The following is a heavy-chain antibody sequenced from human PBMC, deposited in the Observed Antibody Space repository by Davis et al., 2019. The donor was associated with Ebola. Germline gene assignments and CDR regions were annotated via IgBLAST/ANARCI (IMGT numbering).Heavy chain of an antibody. V-gene: IGHV4-4*07. CDR2: IFGSGEFT. Sequence: SETLSLTCSVSGGSFGTHYWSWIRQPPGKGLEWIGRIFGSGEFTKYNPSLESRVTMSVDSSKNQLFLRVMSVTAADTAVYYCARETYYDFWSGFMNCFDPWGQGTLVTVSS. J-gene: IGHJ5*02. CDR1: GGSFGTHY. CDR3: ARETYYDFWSGFMNCFDP. D-gene: IGHD3-3*01.